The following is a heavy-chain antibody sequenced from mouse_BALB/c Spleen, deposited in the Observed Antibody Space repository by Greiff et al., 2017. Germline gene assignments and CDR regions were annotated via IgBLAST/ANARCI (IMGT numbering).Heavy chain of an antibody. J-gene: IGHJ2*01. V-gene: IGHV14-3*02. CDR3: ARWGIETGADD. CDR2: IDRANGNT. CDR1: GFNFNDTY. Sequence: EVQLQQSGAELVKPGASVKLSCTASGFNFNDTYMYWVKQRPEQGLEWIGRIDRANGNTKYDPKFQGKATITADTSSNTTYLQLSSLTSEDTAVYYYARWGIETGADDWGQGTTLTVSS.